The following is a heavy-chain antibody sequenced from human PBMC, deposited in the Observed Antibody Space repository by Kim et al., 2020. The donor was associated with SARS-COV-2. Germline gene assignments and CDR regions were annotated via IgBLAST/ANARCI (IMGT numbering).Heavy chain of an antibody. CDR3: ARGRQQPNY. Sequence: SNKNSAASVKGRLTISRYNSKNTLYLQMNSLRAEDTAVYYCARGRQQPNYWGQGTLVTVSS. CDR2: SNK. D-gene: IGHD6-13*01. J-gene: IGHJ4*02. V-gene: IGHV3-30*01.